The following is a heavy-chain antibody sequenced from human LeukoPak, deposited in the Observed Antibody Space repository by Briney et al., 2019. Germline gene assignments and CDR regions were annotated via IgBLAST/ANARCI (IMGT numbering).Heavy chain of an antibody. J-gene: IGHJ3*01. CDR3: AREGYGDYVEAFDV. Sequence: GGSLRLSCAASGFTFSSYSMNWVRQAPGKGLEWVSSIGSSSSSIYYADSVKGRFTISRDNAKNSLFLQMNSLRAEDTAAYYCAREGYGDYVEAFDVWGQGTMVTVSS. V-gene: IGHV3-21*01. D-gene: IGHD4-17*01. CDR2: IGSSSSSI. CDR1: GFTFSSYS.